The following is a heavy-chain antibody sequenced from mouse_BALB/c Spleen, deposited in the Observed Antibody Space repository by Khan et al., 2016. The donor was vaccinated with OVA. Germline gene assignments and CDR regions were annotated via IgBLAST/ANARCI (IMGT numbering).Heavy chain of an antibody. CDR3: AKFTPDYYSMDQ. CDR1: GFSLTSYG. V-gene: IGHV2-3*01. J-gene: IGHJ4*01. Sequence: VQLQESGPGPVAPSQSLSITCTVSGFSLTSYGVSWIRQSPGKGLEWLGVIWGDGSTNYHSALISRLIISKDNSKSQVFLKLNSLQTDDTATYYCAKFTPDYYSMDQWGQGTSVTVSS. D-gene: IGHD1-1*01. CDR2: IWGDGST.